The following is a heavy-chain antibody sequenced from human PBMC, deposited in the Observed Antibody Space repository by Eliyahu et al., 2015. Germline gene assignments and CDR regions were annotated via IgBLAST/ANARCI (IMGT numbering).Heavy chain of an antibody. CDR2: INPNSGGT. J-gene: IGHJ5*02. CDR3: ARERSQCTGGTCHRRTFDP. CDR1: GYTFTDSX. V-gene: IGHV1-2*02. D-gene: IGHD2-8*02. Sequence: QVLLVQSGAEVENPGASVXISCKASGYTFTDSXXXWARXAPGXGLEWMGWINPNSGGTHYGQTFQGRVSMTRDTAINTAYLELNRLRSDDTAVYYCARERSQCTGGTCHRRTFDPWGQGTLVTVSS.